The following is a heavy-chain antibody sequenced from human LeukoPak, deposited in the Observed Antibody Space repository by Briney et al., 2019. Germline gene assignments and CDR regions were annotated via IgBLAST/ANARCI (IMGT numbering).Heavy chain of an antibody. V-gene: IGHV3-11*05. CDR2: IGFSSIGYSSDHL. CDR3: AREDFFTPHS. D-gene: IGHD3/OR15-3a*01. CDR1: GFPFSAYY. Sequence: GGSPRLSCAASGFPFSAYYMTWIRQAPGKGPEGVSSIGFSSIGYSSDHLKYADSVKGRFTISRDNAKNSLFLQMDSLRAEDTAVYFCAREDFFTPHSWGQGTLVTVSS. J-gene: IGHJ4*02.